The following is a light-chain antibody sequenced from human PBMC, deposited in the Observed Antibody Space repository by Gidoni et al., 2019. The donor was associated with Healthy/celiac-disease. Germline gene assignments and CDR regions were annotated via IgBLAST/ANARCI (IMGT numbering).Light chain of an antibody. CDR3: AAWDDSLNGNWV. J-gene: IGLJ3*02. Sequence: QSVLTQPPSASGTPGQRVTISCSGSSSNIGSNTVNWYQQLPGTAPKLLIHSNNQRPSGVPDRFSGSKSGTSASLAISGLQSEDEADYYCAAWDDSLNGNWVFGGGTKLTVL. CDR1: SSNIGSNT. CDR2: SNN. V-gene: IGLV1-44*01.